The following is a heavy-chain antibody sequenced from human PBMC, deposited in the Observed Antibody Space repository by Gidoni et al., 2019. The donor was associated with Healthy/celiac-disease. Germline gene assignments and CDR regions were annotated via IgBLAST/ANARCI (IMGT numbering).Heavy chain of an antibody. CDR2: IIPIFGTA. V-gene: IGHV1-69*01. CDR3: ARGSHIVVVPAAIFTYYYYGMDV. J-gene: IGHJ6*02. D-gene: IGHD2-2*01. Sequence: QVQLVQSGAEVKKPGSSVKVSCKASGGTFSSYAISWVRQAPGQGLEWMGGIIPIFGTANYAQKFQGRVTITADESTSTAYMELSSLRSEDTAVYYCARGSHIVVVPAAIFTYYYYGMDVWGQGTTVTVSS. CDR1: GGTFSSYA.